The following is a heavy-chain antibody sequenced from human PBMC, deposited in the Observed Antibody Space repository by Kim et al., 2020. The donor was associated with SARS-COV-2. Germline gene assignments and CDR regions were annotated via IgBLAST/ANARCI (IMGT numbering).Heavy chain of an antibody. CDR1: GFTFSSYE. CDR2: ITSAGSSV. J-gene: IGHJ4*02. Sequence: GGSLRLSCAASGFTFSSYEMNWVRQTPGKGLEWVSYITSAGSSVYYADSVKGRFTISRDNAKNSLYLQMNSLRAEDTALYYCATHRYSCDSRGISRDYWGQGTLVTVSS. V-gene: IGHV3-48*03. D-gene: IGHD3-22*01. CDR3: ATHRYSCDSRGISRDY.